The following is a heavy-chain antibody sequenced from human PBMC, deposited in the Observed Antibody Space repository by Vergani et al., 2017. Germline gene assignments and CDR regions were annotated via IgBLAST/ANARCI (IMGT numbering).Heavy chain of an antibody. Sequence: QITLRESGPTLVKPTQTLTLTCTFSGFSLTTGGEGVGWIRQPPGRALEWLAFVYWNDDERYSPSLKSRVTITKDTSKNEVILTMATMDPVDTATDYCVHRLGYFDWDGAFDVWGQGTMVTVSS. CDR2: VYWNDDE. CDR3: VHRLGYFDWDGAFDV. V-gene: IGHV2-5*01. J-gene: IGHJ3*01. D-gene: IGHD3-9*01. CDR1: GFSLTTGGEG.